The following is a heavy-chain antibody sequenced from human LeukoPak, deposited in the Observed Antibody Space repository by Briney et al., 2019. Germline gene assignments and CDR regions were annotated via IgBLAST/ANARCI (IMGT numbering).Heavy chain of an antibody. J-gene: IGHJ6*02. CDR1: GYTFTSYG. D-gene: IGHD3-10*01. CDR3: AREPSPITMVRGDPMDV. V-gene: IGHV1-18*01. CDR2: ISAYNGNT. Sequence: ASVKVSCKASGYTFTSYGISWVRQAPGQGLEWMGWISAYNGNTNYAQKLQGRVTMTTDTSTSTAYVELRSLRSDDTAVYYCAREPSPITMVRGDPMDVWGQGTTVTVSS.